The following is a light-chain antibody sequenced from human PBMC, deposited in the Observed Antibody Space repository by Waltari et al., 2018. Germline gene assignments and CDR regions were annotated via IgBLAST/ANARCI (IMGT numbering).Light chain of an antibody. Sequence: QSPLTQPAAVPGSPGQSITLSCPGSGRAVGSYFLFYWYQPNPGKAPKLLIYAASRRPSGVSTRFSGSKSGNTASLTISGLQAEDEADYYCCSYAGTNTLLFGGGTKVTVL. CDR3: CSYAGTNTLL. V-gene: IGLV2-23*01. CDR2: AAS. J-gene: IGLJ2*01. CDR1: GRAVGSYFL.